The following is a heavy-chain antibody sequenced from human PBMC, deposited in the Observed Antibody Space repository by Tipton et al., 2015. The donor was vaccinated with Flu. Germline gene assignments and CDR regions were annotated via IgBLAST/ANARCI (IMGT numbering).Heavy chain of an antibody. D-gene: IGHD6-13*01. V-gene: IGHV4-59*01. CDR2: IYNSVKT. Sequence: TLPLTCTVSGGSISGYYWSWIRQPPGKGLEWIGFIYNSVKTDYNPSLGSRVTISPDTSRNQFSLKLSSVTAADTAIYYCARGRVAAAGPGAGWFDPWGQGTLVTVSS. CDR1: GGSISGYY. J-gene: IGHJ5*02. CDR3: ARGRVAAAGPGAGWFDP.